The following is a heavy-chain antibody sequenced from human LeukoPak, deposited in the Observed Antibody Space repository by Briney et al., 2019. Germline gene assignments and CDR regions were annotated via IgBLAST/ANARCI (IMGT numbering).Heavy chain of an antibody. V-gene: IGHV4-59*08. CDR2: IYYSGST. CDR1: GGSISSYY. Sequence: SETLSLTCTVSGGSISSYYWSWIRQPPGKGPEWIGYIYYSGSTNYNPSLKSRVTISVDTSKNQFSLKLSSVTAADTAVYYCARSDFWAPGWFDPWGQGTLVTVSS. J-gene: IGHJ5*02. CDR3: ARSDFWAPGWFDP. D-gene: IGHD3-3*01.